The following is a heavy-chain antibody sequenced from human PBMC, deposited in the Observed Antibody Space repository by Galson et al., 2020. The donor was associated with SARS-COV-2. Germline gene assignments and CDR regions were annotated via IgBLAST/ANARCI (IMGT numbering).Heavy chain of an antibody. V-gene: IGHV3-21*01. J-gene: IGHJ3*02. CDR1: GFTFSSYS. D-gene: IGHD2-2*01. Sequence: GGSLRLSCAASGFTFSSYSMNWVRQAPGKGLEWVSSISSSSSYIYYADSVKGRFTISRDNAKNSLYLQMNSLRAEDTAVYYCASVLVPGYCSSTSCYAFDIWGQGTMVTVSS. CDR3: ASVLVPGYCSSTSCYAFDI. CDR2: ISSSSSYI.